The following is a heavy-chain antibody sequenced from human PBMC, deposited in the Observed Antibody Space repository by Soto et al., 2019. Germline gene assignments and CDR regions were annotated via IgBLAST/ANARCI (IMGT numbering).Heavy chain of an antibody. CDR1: GGSISSSSYY. CDR2: IYYSGST. D-gene: IGHD5-12*01. J-gene: IGHJ2*01. CDR3: ARRVDIVATELWYFDL. V-gene: IGHV4-39*01. Sequence: SETLSLTCTVSGGSISSSSYYWGWIRQPPGKGLEWIGSIYYSGSTYYNPSLKSRVTISVDTSKNQFSLKLSSVTAADTAVYYCARRVDIVATELWYFDLWGRGTLVTVSS.